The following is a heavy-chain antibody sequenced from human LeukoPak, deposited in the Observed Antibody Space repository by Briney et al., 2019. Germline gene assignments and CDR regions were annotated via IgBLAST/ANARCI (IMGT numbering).Heavy chain of an antibody. J-gene: IGHJ4*02. D-gene: IGHD4-17*01. CDR2: ISSSGSTI. V-gene: IGHV3-48*03. CDR3: AREGTTVTFDY. CDR1: GFTFSSYE. Sequence: GGSLRLSCAASGFTFSSYEMNWVRQAPGKGLEWVSYISSSGSTIYYADSVKGRFTIPRDNAKNSLYLQMNSLRAEDTAVYYCAREGTTVTFDYWGQGTLVTVSS.